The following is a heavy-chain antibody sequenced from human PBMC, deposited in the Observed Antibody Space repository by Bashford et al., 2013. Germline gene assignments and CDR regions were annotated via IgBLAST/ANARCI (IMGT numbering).Heavy chain of an antibody. CDR2: IDPKSGDT. CDR3: ARDSDISEWLLAY. CDR1: GYTFTNYY. V-gene: IGHV1-2*06. J-gene: IGHJ4*02. D-gene: IGHD3-3*01. Sequence: ASVKVSCKTSGYTFTNYYMYWMRQAPGQGLEWVGRIDPKSGDTHYAQKFQGRVIMTRDTSISTTYMELSRLRSDDTAVYYCARDSDISEWLLAYWGQGSLVTVSS.